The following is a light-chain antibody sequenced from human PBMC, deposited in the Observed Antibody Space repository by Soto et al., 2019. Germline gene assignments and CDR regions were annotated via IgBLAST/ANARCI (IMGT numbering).Light chain of an antibody. CDR1: QSVSNY. CDR3: QQRSDWPPLT. J-gene: IGKJ4*01. CDR2: DAS. Sequence: EIVLTQSPATLSLSPGERATLSCRASQSVSNYLAWYQQKPGQAPRLLIYDASNRATGIPARFSGSGSGTDVALAISSLEPEGVAVYYCQQRSDWPPLTFVGGTKVEIK. V-gene: IGKV3-11*01.